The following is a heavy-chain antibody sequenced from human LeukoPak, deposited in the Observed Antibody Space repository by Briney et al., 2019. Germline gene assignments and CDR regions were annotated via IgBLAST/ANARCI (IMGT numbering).Heavy chain of an antibody. CDR1: GYTFTGYY. CDR2: INPNSGGT. CDR3: ARAPGFNIVATATDDY. Sequence: ASVKVSCKASGYTFTGYYIHWVRQAPGQGLEWMGWINPNSGGTNYAQKFQGRVTMTRDTSISTAYMELSRLRSDDTAVYYCARAPGFNIVATATDDYWGQGTLVTVSS. J-gene: IGHJ4*02. D-gene: IGHD5-12*01. V-gene: IGHV1-2*02.